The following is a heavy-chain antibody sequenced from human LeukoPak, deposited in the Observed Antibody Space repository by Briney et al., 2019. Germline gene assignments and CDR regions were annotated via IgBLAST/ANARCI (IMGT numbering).Heavy chain of an antibody. V-gene: IGHV1-18*01. CDR1: GYTLTIYD. CDR3: ARAIAARPYIPDH. D-gene: IGHD6-6*01. J-gene: IGHJ4*02. CDR2: ISSYNGNT. Sequence: ASVKVSCKASGYTLTIYDMNWVRQAPGQGLEWMGWISSYNGNTNYAQKLQGRVTMTTDTSTTTAYMELRSLTSDDTAVYYCARAIAARPYIPDHWGQGTLVTVSS.